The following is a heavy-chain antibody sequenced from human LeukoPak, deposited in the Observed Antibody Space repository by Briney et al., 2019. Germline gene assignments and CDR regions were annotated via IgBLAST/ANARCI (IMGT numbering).Heavy chain of an antibody. CDR2: TYYRSKWYN. D-gene: IGHD1-1*01. V-gene: IGHV6-1*01. CDR3: AREGSEGYLFDY. CDR1: GDSVSSSSAA. Sequence: SQTLSLTCAISGDSVSSSSAAWSWIRQSPSRGLEWLGRTYYRSKWYNDYAVSVKSRITINPDTSKNQFSLQLNSMAPEDTAVYYCAREGSEGYLFDYWGQGTLVTVSS. J-gene: IGHJ4*02.